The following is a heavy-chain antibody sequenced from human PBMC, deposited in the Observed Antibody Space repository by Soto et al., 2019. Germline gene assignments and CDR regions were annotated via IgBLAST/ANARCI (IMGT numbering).Heavy chain of an antibody. CDR2: IYPGDSDT. J-gene: IGHJ6*02. D-gene: IGHD6-6*01. CDR1: GYSFTSYW. CDR3: ASLCIAARLSYCSMHV. V-gene: IGHV5-51*01. Sequence: LGESLKISCKGSGYSFTSYWIGWVRQMPGKGLEWMGIIYPGDSDTRYSPSFQGQVTISADKSISTAYLQWSSLKASDTAMYYCASLCIAARLSYCSMHVWGQGTTVTVSS.